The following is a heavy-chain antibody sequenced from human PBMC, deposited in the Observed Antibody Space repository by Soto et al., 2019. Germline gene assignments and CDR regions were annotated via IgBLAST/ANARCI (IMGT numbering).Heavy chain of an antibody. CDR1: GYTFTGYY. CDR2: INPNSGGT. Sequence: QVQLVQSGAEVKKPGASVKVSCKASGYTFTGYYMHWVRQAPGQGLEWMGWINPNSGGTDYAQKFQGWVTMTRDTSISTAYMELSRLRSDDTAVYYCAREGSEYGDGVCFDYWGQGTLVTVSS. J-gene: IGHJ4*02. D-gene: IGHD4-17*01. V-gene: IGHV1-2*04. CDR3: AREGSEYGDGVCFDY.